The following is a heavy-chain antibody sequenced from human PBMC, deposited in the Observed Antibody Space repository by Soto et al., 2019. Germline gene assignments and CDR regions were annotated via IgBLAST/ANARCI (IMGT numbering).Heavy chain of an antibody. CDR1: GGTFSSYA. CDR3: ASLIAAAGTPYGMDV. Sequence: GASVKVSCKAAGGTFSSYAISWVRRAPGQGLEWMGGIIPIFGTANCAQKFQGRVTITADESTSTAYMELSSLRSEDTAVYYCASLIAAAGTPYGMDVWGQGTTVTVSS. J-gene: IGHJ6*02. V-gene: IGHV1-69*13. CDR2: IIPIFGTA. D-gene: IGHD6-13*01.